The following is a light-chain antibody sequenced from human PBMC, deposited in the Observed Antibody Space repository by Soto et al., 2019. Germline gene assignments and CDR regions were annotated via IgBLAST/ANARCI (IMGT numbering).Light chain of an antibody. J-gene: IGKJ5*01. CDR3: QQSYSPPPIT. Sequence: DLQMTQSPSSLSASVGDRVTITCRASQTISNYLNWYQKKPGKAPKLLIYAASTLQRGVPSRFSGSGSGTDFTLTIGSLQPEDSATYYCQQSYSPPPITFGQGTRLEIK. CDR2: AAS. V-gene: IGKV1-39*01. CDR1: QTISNY.